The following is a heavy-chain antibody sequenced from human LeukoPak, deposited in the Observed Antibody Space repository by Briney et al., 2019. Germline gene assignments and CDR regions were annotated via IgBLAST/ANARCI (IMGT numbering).Heavy chain of an antibody. Sequence: ASVKVSCKASGYTFTSYAMHWVRQAPEQRLEWMGWINAGNGNTKYSQKFQGRVTITRDTSASTAYMELSSLRSEDTAVYYCARAPSGYCSGGSCYSSWFDPWGQGTLVTVSS. CDR2: INAGNGNT. CDR3: ARAPSGYCSGGSCYSSWFDP. V-gene: IGHV1-3*01. CDR1: GYTFTSYA. J-gene: IGHJ5*02. D-gene: IGHD2-15*01.